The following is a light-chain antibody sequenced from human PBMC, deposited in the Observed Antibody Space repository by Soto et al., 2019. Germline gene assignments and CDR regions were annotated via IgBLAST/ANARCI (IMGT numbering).Light chain of an antibody. CDR3: SSYTSSSTVV. CDR1: SSDVGGYNY. CDR2: DVS. Sequence: QSALTQPASVSGSPGQSITISCTGTSSDVGGYNYVSWYQQHPGKAPTLMIYDVSNRPSGVSSRLSGSKSGNTASLTISGLQAEDEADYYCSSYTSSSTVVFGGGTKVTVL. V-gene: IGLV2-14*01. J-gene: IGLJ2*01.